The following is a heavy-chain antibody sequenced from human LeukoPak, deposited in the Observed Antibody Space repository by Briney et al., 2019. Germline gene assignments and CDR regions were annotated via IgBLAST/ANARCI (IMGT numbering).Heavy chain of an antibody. CDR3: ASGHWGAFDI. J-gene: IGHJ3*02. V-gene: IGHV3-66*01. D-gene: IGHD3-16*01. CDR1: GFTVRSNF. CDR2: INSGGST. Sequence: GGSLRLSCAASGFTVRSNFMSWVRQAPGKGLEWVSLINSGGSTYSADSVKGKFTIPRDNSKNMLYLQMNSLRAEDTAVYYCASGHWGAFDIWGQGTMVTVSS.